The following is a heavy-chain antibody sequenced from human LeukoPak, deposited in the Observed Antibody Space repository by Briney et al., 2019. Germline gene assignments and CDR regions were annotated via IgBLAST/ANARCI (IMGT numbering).Heavy chain of an antibody. V-gene: IGHV3-20*01. J-gene: IGHJ4*02. CDR2: INWNGGST. Sequence: GGSLRLSCAASGFTFDDYGMSWARQAPGKGLEWVSGINWNGGSTGYADSVKGRFTISRDNAKNSLYLQMNSLRAEDTALYHCARVYYGSGSYLFDYWGQGTLVTVSS. CDR3: ARVYYGSGSYLFDY. D-gene: IGHD3-10*01. CDR1: GFTFDDYG.